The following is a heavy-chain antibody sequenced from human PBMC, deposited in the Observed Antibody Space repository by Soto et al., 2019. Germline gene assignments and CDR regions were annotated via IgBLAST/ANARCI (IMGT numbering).Heavy chain of an antibody. CDR2: IIGSSTYI. Sequence: EVQLVESGGGLVKPGGSLRLSCAASGFSFSTYSMNWVRQAPGKGLEWVSAIIGSSTYIFYAASVKGRFTISRDNAKNSLYQQRTSLSAEDTAVYYCARDVPNGHFDSWGQGTLVTVSS. CDR3: ARDVPNGHFDS. CDR1: GFSFSTYS. J-gene: IGHJ4*02. V-gene: IGHV3-21*03.